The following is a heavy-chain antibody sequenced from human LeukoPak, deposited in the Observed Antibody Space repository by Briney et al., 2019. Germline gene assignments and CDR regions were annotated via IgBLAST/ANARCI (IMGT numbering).Heavy chain of an antibody. Sequence: GASVKVSCKASGYTFTSYGISWVRQAPGQGLEWMGWISAYNGNTNYAQKLQGRVTMTTDTPTSTAYMELRSLRSDDTAVYYCARDTYYYDSSGYYPDRYFQHWGQGTLVTVSS. J-gene: IGHJ1*01. CDR1: GYTFTSYG. CDR2: ISAYNGNT. V-gene: IGHV1-18*01. D-gene: IGHD3-22*01. CDR3: ARDTYYYDSSGYYPDRYFQH.